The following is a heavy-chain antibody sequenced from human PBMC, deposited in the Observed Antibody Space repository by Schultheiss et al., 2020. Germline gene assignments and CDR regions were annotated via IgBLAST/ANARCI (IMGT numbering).Heavy chain of an antibody. CDR2: IVVGSGNT. CDR3: ATVYYDSSGYLDY. J-gene: IGHJ4*02. D-gene: IGHD3-22*01. Sequence: KISCKASGFTFTSSAVQWVRQARGQRLEWIGWIVVGSGNTNYAQKFQERVTITRDMSTSTAYMELSSLRSEDTAVYYCATVYYDSSGYLDYWGQGTLVTVSS. CDR1: GFTFTSSA. V-gene: IGHV1-58*01.